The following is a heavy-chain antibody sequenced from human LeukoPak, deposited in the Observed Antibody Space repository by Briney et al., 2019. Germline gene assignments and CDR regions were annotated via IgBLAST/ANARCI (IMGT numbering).Heavy chain of an antibody. CDR3: AKQGAARQDYYMDV. CDR2: IIPIFGTT. J-gene: IGHJ6*03. CDR1: GGSFSSYA. Sequence: SVKVSCKASGGSFSSYAISWVRQAPGQGLEWMGRIIPIFGTTNYAQRFQDRVTITADIVSSTAYMELTSLTSGDTAVYFCAKQGAARQDYYMDVWGNGTTVTVSS. D-gene: IGHD5-18*01. V-gene: IGHV1-69*06.